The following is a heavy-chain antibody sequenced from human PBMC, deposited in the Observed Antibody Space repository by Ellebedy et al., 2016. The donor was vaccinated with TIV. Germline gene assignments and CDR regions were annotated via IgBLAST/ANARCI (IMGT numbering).Heavy chain of an antibody. D-gene: IGHD3-22*01. CDR3: ARGLGYGDYYDSSGYYHLDY. CDR2: INPNSGGT. CDR1: GYTFIDYG. J-gene: IGHJ4*02. V-gene: IGHV1-2*04. Sequence: AASVKVSCKSSGYTFIDYGVTWVRQAPGQGLEWMGWINPNSGGTNYAQKFQGWVTMTRDTSISTAYMELSRLRSDDTAVYYCARGLGYGDYYDSSGYYHLDYWGQGTLVTVSS.